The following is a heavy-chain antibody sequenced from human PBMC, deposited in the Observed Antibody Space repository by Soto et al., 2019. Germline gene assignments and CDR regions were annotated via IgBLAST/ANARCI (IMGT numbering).Heavy chain of an antibody. Sequence: QMQLVQSGAEVKKTGSSVKVSCKASGYTFTYRYLHWGRQAPGQALEWMGSITPFNGNTNYAQKFQDRVTITRDRDMSTAYMELSSLRSEDTAMYYCASQRHHYGMDVWGQGTTVTVSS. D-gene: IGHD6-25*01. CDR2: ITPFNGNT. V-gene: IGHV1-45*02. J-gene: IGHJ6*02. CDR3: ASQRHHYGMDV. CDR1: GYTFTYRY.